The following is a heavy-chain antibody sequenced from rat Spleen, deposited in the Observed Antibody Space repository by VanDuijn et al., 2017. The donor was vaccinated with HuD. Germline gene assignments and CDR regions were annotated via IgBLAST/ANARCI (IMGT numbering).Heavy chain of an antibody. V-gene: IGHV5-31*01. CDR1: GFTFNNYW. CDR2: ITNTGGGT. D-gene: IGHD1-4*01. J-gene: IGHJ2*01. CDR3: TRRGITNYFDY. Sequence: EVQLVESGGGLVQPGRSLKLSCVASGFTFNNYWMTWIRQAPGKGLEWVASITNTGGGTYYPDSVKGRFTISRENAKTTLYLQMDSLRSEYTATYYCTRRGITNYFDYWGQGVMVTVSS.